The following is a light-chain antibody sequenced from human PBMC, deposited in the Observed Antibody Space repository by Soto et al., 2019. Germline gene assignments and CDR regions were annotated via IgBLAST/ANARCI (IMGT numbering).Light chain of an antibody. CDR2: SAS. CDR3: QKFNTAPLT. Sequence: DIQMTQSPSSLSASVGDRVTITCRASQDISVYLAWYQQKPGKVPKLLIYSASTLQSGVPSRFSGSGSGTDFTLNISSLQPEDVATYYCQKFNTAPLTFGQGTRREIK. J-gene: IGKJ5*01. CDR1: QDISVY. V-gene: IGKV1-27*01.